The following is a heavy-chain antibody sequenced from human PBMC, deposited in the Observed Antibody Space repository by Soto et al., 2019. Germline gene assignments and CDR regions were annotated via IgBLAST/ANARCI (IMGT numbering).Heavy chain of an antibody. Sequence: GGSLRLSCAASGFTFSTYALSWVRQAPGKGLEWVSAISANGQGIYYADSVRGRFTISRDNSKNTIFLYMDSLRAEDTAVSYCATDRNCPLDQFHYWGQGTLVTVSS. CDR3: ATDRNCPLDQFHY. V-gene: IGHV3-23*01. J-gene: IGHJ4*02. CDR1: GFTFSTYA. D-gene: IGHD1-1*01. CDR2: ISANGQGI.